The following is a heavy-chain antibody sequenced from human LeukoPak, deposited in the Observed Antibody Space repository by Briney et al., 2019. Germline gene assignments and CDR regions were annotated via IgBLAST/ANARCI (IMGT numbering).Heavy chain of an antibody. CDR3: ARGGLWDDYIWRSYRHYYYMDV. CDR2: INPNSGGT. D-gene: IGHD3-16*02. CDR1: GYTFTGYY. V-gene: IGHV1-2*02. J-gene: IGHJ6*03. Sequence: GASVKVSCKASGYTFTGYYMHWVRQAPGQGLEWMGWINPNSGGTNYAQKLQGRVTMTRDTSITTAYMELSRLTSDDTAVYYCARGGLWDDYIWRSYRHYYYMDVWGKGTTVTVSS.